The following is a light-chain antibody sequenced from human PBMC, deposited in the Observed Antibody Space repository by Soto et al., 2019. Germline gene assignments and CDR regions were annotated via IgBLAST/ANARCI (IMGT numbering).Light chain of an antibody. Sequence: EIVLTKSAGALSLSPGEEATLSCRASQTVTTRYLAWYQQRPGQSPKPLIYGASNRATGIPDRLSGTGSGTDFTLTISGLEPEDFAVYYRQQYGNSPLTFGGGTKV. CDR2: GAS. CDR3: QQYGNSPLT. V-gene: IGKV3-20*01. J-gene: IGKJ4*01. CDR1: QTVTTRY.